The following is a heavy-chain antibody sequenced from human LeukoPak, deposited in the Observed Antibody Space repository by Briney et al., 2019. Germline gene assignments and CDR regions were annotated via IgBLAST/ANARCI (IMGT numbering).Heavy chain of an antibody. V-gene: IGHV3-7*01. J-gene: IGHJ4*02. CDR2: IKQDGSER. CDR1: GFTFSDYY. Sequence: GSLRLSCAASGFTFSDYYMSWIRQAPGKGLEWVANIKQDGSERYYVDSVKGRFTISRDNAKNSLYLQMNSLRAEDTAVYYCARYGGSYYFDNWGQGTLVTVSS. CDR3: ARYGGSYYFDN. D-gene: IGHD1-26*01.